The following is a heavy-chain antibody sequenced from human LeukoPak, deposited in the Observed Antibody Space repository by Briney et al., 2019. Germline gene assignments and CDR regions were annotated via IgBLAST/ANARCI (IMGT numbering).Heavy chain of an antibody. CDR2: ISSSSSYI. D-gene: IGHD2-15*01. CDR3: ARVGPGYCSGGSCYVHGYFDY. J-gene: IGHJ4*02. V-gene: IGHV3-21*01. CDR1: GFTFSSYS. Sequence: KPGGSLRLSCAASGFTFSSYSMNWVRQAPGKGLEWVSSISSSSSYIYYADSVKGRFTISRDNAKNSLYLQMKSLRAEDTAVYYCARVGPGYCSGGSCYVHGYFDYWGQGTLVTVSS.